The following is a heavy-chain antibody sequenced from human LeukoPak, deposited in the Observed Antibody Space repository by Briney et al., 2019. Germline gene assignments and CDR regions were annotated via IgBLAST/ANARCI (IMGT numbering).Heavy chain of an antibody. Sequence: GGSLRLSCVGSGFTFRSHAMSWVRQAPEKGLEFVSGIYENGGTTYYADSVKGRFSISRDNSKNTLYLQMDSLRGEDTAVYYCAKDFRTGYSAHFDYWGQGALVTVSS. CDR3: AKDFRTGYSAHFDY. D-gene: IGHD3/OR15-3a*01. CDR2: IYENGGTT. J-gene: IGHJ4*02. V-gene: IGHV3-23*01. CDR1: GFTFRSHA.